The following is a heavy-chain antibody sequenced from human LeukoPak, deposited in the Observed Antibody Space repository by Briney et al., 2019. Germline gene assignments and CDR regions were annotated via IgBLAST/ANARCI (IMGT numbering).Heavy chain of an antibody. CDR1: GYTFTSYG. D-gene: IGHD3-16*02. CDR3: ARDGLSLYYFDY. J-gene: IGHJ4*02. Sequence: RASVKVSCKASGYTFTSYGISWVRQAPGQGLEWMGWISAYNDNTNYAQKLQGRVTMTTDTSTSTAYMELRSLRSEDTAVYYCARDGLSLYYFDYWGQGTLVTVSS. CDR2: ISAYNDNT. V-gene: IGHV1-18*01.